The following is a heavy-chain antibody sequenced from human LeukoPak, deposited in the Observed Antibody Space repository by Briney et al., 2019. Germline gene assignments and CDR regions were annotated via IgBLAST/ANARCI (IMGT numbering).Heavy chain of an antibody. J-gene: IGHJ4*02. D-gene: IGHD2-15*01. CDR2: ISGSSSFM. CDR1: GFSFSTYS. CDR3: AKAGAVVVVAAKFFDY. Sequence: GGSLRLSCAASGFSFSTYSMSWVRQAPGKGLEWVSSISGSSSFMFYADSVKGRFTISRDNAKNSLFLQMNSLRAEDTAVYYCAKAGAVVVVAAKFFDYWGQGTLVTVSS. V-gene: IGHV3-21*04.